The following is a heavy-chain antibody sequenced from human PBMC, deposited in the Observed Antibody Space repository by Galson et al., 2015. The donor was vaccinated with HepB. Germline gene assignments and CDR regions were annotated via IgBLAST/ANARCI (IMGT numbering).Heavy chain of an antibody. Sequence: CAISGDSVSSNSAAWNWIRQSPSRGLEWLGRTYYRSKWYNDYAVSVKSRITINPDTSKNQFSLQLNSVTPEDTAVYYCARGAFYYYGAPGEFDYWGQGTLVTVSS. CDR3: ARGAFYYYGAPGEFDY. CDR1: GDSVSSNSAA. V-gene: IGHV6-1*01. CDR2: TYYRSKWYN. J-gene: IGHJ4*02. D-gene: IGHD3-10*01.